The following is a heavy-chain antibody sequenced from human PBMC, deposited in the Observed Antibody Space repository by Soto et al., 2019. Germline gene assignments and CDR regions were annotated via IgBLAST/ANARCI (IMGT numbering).Heavy chain of an antibody. Sequence: QVQLQESGPGLVKPSETLSLTCTVSGGSVSSGSYYWSWIRQPPGKGLEWIGYIYYSGSTNYNPSLKSRDXMXAXRSKTQSSLKLSLVTAADTAVYYCAPPYGDHYGANYWGQGTLVTASS. J-gene: IGHJ4*02. V-gene: IGHV4-61*01. CDR2: IYYSGST. D-gene: IGHD4-17*01. CDR1: GGSVSSGSYY. CDR3: APPYGDHYGANY.